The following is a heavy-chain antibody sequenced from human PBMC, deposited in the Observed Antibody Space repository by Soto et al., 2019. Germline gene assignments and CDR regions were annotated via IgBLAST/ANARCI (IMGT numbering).Heavy chain of an antibody. CDR2: IRSSGTNT. CDR1: GFTFNNYA. Sequence: GGSLRLSCAASGFTFNNYAMSWVRQAPGKGLEWVSSIRSSGTNTYYADSMKGRFTISRDNSKNSLFLLLNSLRAEDTAVYYCARDKDWAFDYWGQGTLVTVSS. J-gene: IGHJ4*02. V-gene: IGHV3-23*01. CDR3: ARDKDWAFDY. D-gene: IGHD3-9*01.